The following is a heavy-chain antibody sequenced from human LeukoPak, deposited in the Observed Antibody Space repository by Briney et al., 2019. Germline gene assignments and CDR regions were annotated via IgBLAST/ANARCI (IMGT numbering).Heavy chain of an antibody. CDR3: ARPGQWLGSFDI. J-gene: IGHJ3*02. CDR2: IYDSGST. D-gene: IGHD6-19*01. CDR1: GGSISRGDYY. V-gene: IGHV4-30-4*01. Sequence: SQTLSLACTVSGGSISRGDYYWRGIRPPQGKGREGIGYIYDSGSTYYKPSLKRRVTISGETTKNKFYMKISSVTAADTAVYYCARPGQWLGSFDIWGQGTMVTVSS.